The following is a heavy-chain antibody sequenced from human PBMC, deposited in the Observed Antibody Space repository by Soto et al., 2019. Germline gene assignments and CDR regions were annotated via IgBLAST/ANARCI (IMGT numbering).Heavy chain of an antibody. Sequence: QVQLVQSGAEVKKPGASVKVSCKASGYTFTSYGISWVRQAPGQGLEWMGWISAYNGNTNYAQKLHGRVTMTADTARSTADVELRGLRSDDTVVYYCVRYIVVVPASTPPDYWGQGTLVTGFS. D-gene: IGHD2-2*01. CDR1: GYTFTSYG. J-gene: IGHJ4*02. CDR3: VRYIVVVPASTPPDY. V-gene: IGHV1-18*01. CDR2: ISAYNGNT.